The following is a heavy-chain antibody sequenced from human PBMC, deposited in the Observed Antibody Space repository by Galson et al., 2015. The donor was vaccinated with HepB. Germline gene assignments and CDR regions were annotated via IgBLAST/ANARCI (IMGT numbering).Heavy chain of an antibody. V-gene: IGHV3-7*03. D-gene: IGHD3-3*01. CDR2: IKQDGSEK. J-gene: IGHJ4*02. Sequence: SLRLSCAASGFTFSSYWMSWVRQAPGKGLEWVANIKQDGSEKYYVDSVKGRFTISRDNAKNSLYLQMNSLRAEDTAVYYCARDLYDFWSGTFGYWGQGTLVTVSS. CDR3: ARDLYDFWSGTFGY. CDR1: GFTFSSYW.